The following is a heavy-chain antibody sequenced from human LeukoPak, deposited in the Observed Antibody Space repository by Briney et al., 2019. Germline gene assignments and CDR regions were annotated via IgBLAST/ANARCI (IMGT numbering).Heavy chain of an antibody. Sequence: ASVKVSCKVSGYTLTELSMHWVRQAPGKGLEWMGGFDPEDGETIYAQKFQGRVTMTEDTSTDTAYMELSSLRSEDTAVYYCATDLHRIGGYRYTDMAGYWGQGTLVTVSS. D-gene: IGHD3-16*02. CDR2: FDPEDGET. V-gene: IGHV1-24*01. CDR1: GYTLTELS. J-gene: IGHJ4*02. CDR3: ATDLHRIGGYRYTDMAGY.